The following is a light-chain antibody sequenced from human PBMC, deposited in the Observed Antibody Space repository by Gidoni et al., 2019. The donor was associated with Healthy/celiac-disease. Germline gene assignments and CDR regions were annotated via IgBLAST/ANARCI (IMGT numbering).Light chain of an antibody. CDR2: RNN. Sequence: PVLSPPPSASGTPGQRVTISCSGSSSNTGSHNVYWYQRLPGTAPKLLIYRNNQRPAGVPDRFSGSKSGTSASLAISGLLSEDEADYYCAAWDDSLSVVFGGGTKLTVL. CDR3: AAWDDSLSVV. J-gene: IGLJ2*01. CDR1: SSNTGSHN. V-gene: IGLV1-47*01.